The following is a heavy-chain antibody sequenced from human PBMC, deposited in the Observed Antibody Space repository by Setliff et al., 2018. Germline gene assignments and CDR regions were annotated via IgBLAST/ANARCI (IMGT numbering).Heavy chain of an antibody. CDR3: RFWSSYYKNDY. CDR1: GDSFSDYY. V-gene: IGHV4-34*01. J-gene: IGHJ4*02. Sequence: SSETLSLTCAVYGDSFSDYYWGWIRQSPGKRPEWIAEINQSGNTNYNPSLNSRVSVSVDTPTNQFSLKVFSVTAADTAVYYCRFWSSYYKNDYWAQGTLVTVSS. D-gene: IGHD3-3*01. CDR2: INQSGNT.